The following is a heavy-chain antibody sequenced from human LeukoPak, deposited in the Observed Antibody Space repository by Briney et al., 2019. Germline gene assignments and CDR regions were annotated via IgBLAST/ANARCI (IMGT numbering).Heavy chain of an antibody. CDR3: ARGHLSALPGYFDWLLLGYLDY. Sequence: SEILSLTCAVYGGSFSGYYWSWIRQPPGKGLEWIGEINHSGSTNYNPSLKSRVTISVDTSKNQFSLKLSSVTAADTAVYYCARGHLSALPGYFDWLLLGYLDYWGQGTLVTVSS. D-gene: IGHD3-9*01. CDR2: INHSGST. V-gene: IGHV4-34*01. J-gene: IGHJ4*02. CDR1: GGSFSGYY.